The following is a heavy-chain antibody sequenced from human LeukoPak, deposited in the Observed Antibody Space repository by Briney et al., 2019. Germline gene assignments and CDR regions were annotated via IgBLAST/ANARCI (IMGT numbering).Heavy chain of an antibody. CDR1: GASISGYY. CDR2: MYNNGST. J-gene: IGHJ4*02. D-gene: IGHD6-13*01. CDR3: ARHARSGRIAAAVDY. V-gene: IGHV4-4*07. Sequence: KPAETLSLTCTVSGASISGYYWSWIRLPAGKGLEWIGRMYNNGSTNCNPSLKSRVSMSVDTSKNQFSLRLKSVTAADTAVYYCARHARSGRIAAAVDYWGQGTLVTVSS.